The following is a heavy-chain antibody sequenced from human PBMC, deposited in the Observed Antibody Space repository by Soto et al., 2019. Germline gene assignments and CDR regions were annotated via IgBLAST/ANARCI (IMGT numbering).Heavy chain of an antibody. Sequence: QVQLVESGGGVVQPGRSLRLSCAASGFTFSSYGMHWVRQAPGKGLEWVAVISYDGSYKSYADSVKGRFTISRDNSKNPRYRQINSRRTEDTAVYYCAKGPYSGSPISLAPWGQGTRVTVSS. J-gene: IGHJ5*02. CDR2: ISYDGSYK. V-gene: IGHV3-30*18. D-gene: IGHD6-6*01. CDR1: GFTFSSYG. CDR3: AKGPYSGSPISLAP.